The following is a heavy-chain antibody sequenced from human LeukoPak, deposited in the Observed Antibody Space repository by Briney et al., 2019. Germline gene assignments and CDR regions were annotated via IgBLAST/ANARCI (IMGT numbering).Heavy chain of an antibody. CDR2: MNPNSANT. CDR3: ARALIGDDYAFDY. CDR1: GYTFTSYD. V-gene: IGHV1-8*01. Sequence: ASVSVSSKASGYTFTSYDINGVRRATGQGLGWVGWMNPNSANTGYAQKFQGRVTITRNTSITTAYMELSSLRSEDTAVYYCARALIGDDYAFDYWGQGTLVTVSS. D-gene: IGHD7-27*01. J-gene: IGHJ4*02.